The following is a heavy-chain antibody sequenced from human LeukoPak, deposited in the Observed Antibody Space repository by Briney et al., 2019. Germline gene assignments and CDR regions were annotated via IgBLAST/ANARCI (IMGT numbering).Heavy chain of an antibody. CDR2: MNPSSGDT. D-gene: IGHD3-10*01. Sequence: VASVKVSCKASGYTFTSYDINWVRQAPGQGLEWMGWMNPSSGDTGYPQKFQGRVTMTRDTSITTAYMELSSLRSKDMAVYYCARSGFGSGISFDLWGQGTLVTVSS. J-gene: IGHJ5*02. V-gene: IGHV1-8*01. CDR3: ARSGFGSGISFDL. CDR1: GYTFTSYD.